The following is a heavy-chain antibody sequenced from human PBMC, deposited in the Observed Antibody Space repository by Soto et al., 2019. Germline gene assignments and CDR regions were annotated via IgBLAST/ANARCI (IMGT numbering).Heavy chain of an antibody. Sequence: SETLSLTCTVSGGSISNYYWSWIRQPPGKGLECIAYIYYSRNTTYSPSLDSRVTISLDTSKNQFSLKLSSVTAADTAVYYCARGFFKAAAGTDYYYGMDVWGQGTTVTVSS. V-gene: IGHV4-59*01. CDR1: GGSISNYY. CDR2: IYYSRNT. J-gene: IGHJ6*01. D-gene: IGHD6-13*01. CDR3: ARGFFKAAAGTDYYYGMDV.